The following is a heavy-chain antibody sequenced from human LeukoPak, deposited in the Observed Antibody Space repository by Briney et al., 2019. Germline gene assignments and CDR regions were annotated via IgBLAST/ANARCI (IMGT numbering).Heavy chain of an antibody. CDR1: GYTFTSYD. CDR2: MSPNSGDT. V-gene: IGHV1-8*01. CDR3: ARGPPDWGYDY. J-gene: IGHJ4*02. Sequence: ASEKVSCKASGYTFTSYDFNWVRQATGQRPEWMGWMSPNSGDTGYAQKFQDRVTMTSNTSISTAYMELSSLRSDDTAVYYCARGPPDWGYDYWGPGTLVTVSS. D-gene: IGHD7-27*01.